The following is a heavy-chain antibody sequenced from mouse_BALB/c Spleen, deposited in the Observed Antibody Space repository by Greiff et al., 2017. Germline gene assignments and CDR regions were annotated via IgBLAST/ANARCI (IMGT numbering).Heavy chain of an antibody. Sequence: EVKLMESGGGLVQPGGSRKLSCAASGFTFSSFGMHWVRQAPEKGLEWVAYISSGSSTIYYADTVKGRFTISRDNPKNTLFLQMTSLRSEDTAMYYCARNYDGYYEGFAYWGQGTLVTVSA. CDR1: GFTFSSFG. D-gene: IGHD2-3*01. CDR2: ISSGSSTI. V-gene: IGHV5-17*02. CDR3: ARNYDGYYEGFAY. J-gene: IGHJ3*01.